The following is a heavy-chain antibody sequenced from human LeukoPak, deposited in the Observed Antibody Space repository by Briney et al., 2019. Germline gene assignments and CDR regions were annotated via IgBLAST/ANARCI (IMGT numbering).Heavy chain of an antibody. J-gene: IGHJ4*02. CDR2: IIPIFGTA. Sequence: SVKVSCKASGGTFSSYAISWVRQAPGQGLEWMGGIIPIFGTANYAQKFQGRVTITTDESTSTAYMELSSLRSEDTAVYYCATPNYYDSSGMGYYFDYWGQGTLVTVSP. V-gene: IGHV1-69*05. D-gene: IGHD3-22*01. CDR1: GGTFSSYA. CDR3: ATPNYYDSSGMGYYFDY.